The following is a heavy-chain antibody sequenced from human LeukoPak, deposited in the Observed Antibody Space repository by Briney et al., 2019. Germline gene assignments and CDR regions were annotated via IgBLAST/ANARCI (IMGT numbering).Heavy chain of an antibody. V-gene: IGHV4-30-2*01. CDR3: AREVDTAMAAKIDY. D-gene: IGHD5-18*01. Sequence: SETLSLTCAVSGGSISSGGYSWSWIRQPPGKGLEWIGEINHSGSTNYNPSLKSRVTISVDTSKNQFSLKLSSVTAADTAVYYCAREVDTAMAAKIDYWGQGTLVTVSS. CDR1: GGSISSGGYS. CDR2: INHSGST. J-gene: IGHJ4*02.